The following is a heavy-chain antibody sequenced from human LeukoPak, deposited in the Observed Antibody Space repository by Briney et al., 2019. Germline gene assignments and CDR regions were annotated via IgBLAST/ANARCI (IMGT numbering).Heavy chain of an antibody. CDR3: ARVRRMVPDY. J-gene: IGHJ4*02. CDR2: INLNSGDR. D-gene: IGHD2-8*01. V-gene: IGHV1-2*02. CDR1: GYTFTGYY. Sequence: ASVKVSCKASGYTFTGYYMHWVRQAPGQGLEWMGWINLNSGDRNYAQKFQGRVTMTRDTSSSTAYMEVSRLRSDDTAVYYCARVRRMVPDYWGQGTLVTVSS.